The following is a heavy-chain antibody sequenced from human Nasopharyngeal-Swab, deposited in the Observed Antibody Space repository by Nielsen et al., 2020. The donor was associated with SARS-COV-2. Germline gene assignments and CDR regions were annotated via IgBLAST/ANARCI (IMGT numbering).Heavy chain of an antibody. V-gene: IGHV1-18*01. CDR2: ISAYNGNT. J-gene: IGHJ6*02. CDR1: GYTCTSYG. Sequence: ASVKVSCKASGYTCTSYGISWVRQAPGQGLEWMGWISAYNGNTNYAQKLQGRVTMTTDTSTSTAYMELRSLRSDDTAVYYCASADIVVVPAASSRHYYYYGMDVWGQGTTVTVPS. D-gene: IGHD2-2*01. CDR3: ASADIVVVPAASSRHYYYYGMDV.